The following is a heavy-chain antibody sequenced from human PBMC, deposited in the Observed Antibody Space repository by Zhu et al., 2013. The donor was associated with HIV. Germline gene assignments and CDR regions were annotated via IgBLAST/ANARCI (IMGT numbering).Heavy chain of an antibody. D-gene: IGHD3-10*01. CDR2: INPNSGGT. V-gene: IGHV1-2*02. J-gene: IGHJ5*02. CDR1: GYTFTGYY. CDR3: ARAAVKYGYWFDP. Sequence: QVQLVQSGAEVKKPGASVKVSCKASGYTFTGYYMHWVRQAPGQGLEWMGWINPNSGGTNYAQKFQDRITMTRDTSISTAYLELSRLRSDDTAVYYCARAAVKYGYWFDPWGPGNPGHRLL.